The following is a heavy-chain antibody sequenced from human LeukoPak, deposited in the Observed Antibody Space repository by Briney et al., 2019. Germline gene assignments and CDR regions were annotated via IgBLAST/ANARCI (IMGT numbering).Heavy chain of an antibody. CDR2: INWNGGST. CDR1: GFTFDDYG. Sequence: AGGSLRLSCAASGFTFDDYGMSWVRQAPGKGLEWVSGINWNGGSTGYADSVKGRFTISRDNAKNSLYLQMNSLRAEDTALYYCARLVSYSSSSHFDYWGQGTLVTVSS. J-gene: IGHJ4*02. D-gene: IGHD6-6*01. CDR3: ARLVSYSSSSHFDY. V-gene: IGHV3-20*04.